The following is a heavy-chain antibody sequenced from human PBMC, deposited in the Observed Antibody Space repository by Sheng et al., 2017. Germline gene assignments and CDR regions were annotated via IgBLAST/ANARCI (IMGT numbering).Heavy chain of an antibody. CDR2: ISGSGGST. D-gene: IGHD6-19*01. CDR3: AKAKSSGWYVFDY. J-gene: IGHJ4*02. Sequence: EVQLLESGGGLVQPGGSQRLSCAASGFTFSTYAMSWVRQAPGKGLEWVSGISGSGGSTYYADSVKGRFTISRDNSKNTLYLQMNSLRAEDMAVYYCAKAKSSGWYVFDYWGQGTLVTVSS. CDR1: GFTFSTYA. V-gene: IGHV3-23*01.